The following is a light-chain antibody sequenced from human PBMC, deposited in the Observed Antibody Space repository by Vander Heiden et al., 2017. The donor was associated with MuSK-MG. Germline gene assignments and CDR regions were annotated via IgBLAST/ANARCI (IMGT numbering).Light chain of an antibody. CDR3: QQSDSPPYT. V-gene: IGKV1-39*01. J-gene: IGKJ2*01. Sequence: DIQMTQSPSSLSASVGDRVTITCRASERISSYLNWYQQKPGKAPKLLIYAASNLQSGVPSRFSGSGSGTDFTLTISRLQREDFATYYCQQSDSPPYTFGQGTNLEIK. CDR1: ERISSY. CDR2: AAS.